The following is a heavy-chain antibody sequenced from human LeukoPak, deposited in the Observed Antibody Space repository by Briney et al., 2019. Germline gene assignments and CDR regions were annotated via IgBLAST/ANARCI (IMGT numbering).Heavy chain of an antibody. J-gene: IGHJ6*03. D-gene: IGHD2-15*01. V-gene: IGHV1-8*01. CDR3: ARGGVVVVAATPVPYYYYIDV. Sequence: GASVKVSCKASGYTFTSYDIYWVRQATGQGLEWMGWMNPNSGNTGYAQKFQGRVTMTRNTSISTAYMELSSLRSEDTAVYYCARGGVVVVAATPVPYYYYIDVWGKGTTVTISS. CDR1: GYTFTSYD. CDR2: MNPNSGNT.